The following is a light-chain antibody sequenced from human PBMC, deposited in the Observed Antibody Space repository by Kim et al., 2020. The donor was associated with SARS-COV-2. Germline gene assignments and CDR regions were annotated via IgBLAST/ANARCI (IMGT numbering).Light chain of an antibody. J-gene: IGKJ5*01. CDR2: DAS. CDR3: QQRSNWPSIT. Sequence: GGQDTPPCRCSQNVSIYLSSSQQQPRQAPRRLLYDASNRATGSPARFSGSGSGTDFSLTISSLEPEDFAVYYCQQRSNWPSITFGQGTRLEIK. CDR1: QNVSIY. V-gene: IGKV3-11*01.